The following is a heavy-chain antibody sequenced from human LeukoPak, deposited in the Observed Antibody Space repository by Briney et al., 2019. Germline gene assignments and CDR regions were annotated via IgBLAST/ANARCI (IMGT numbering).Heavy chain of an antibody. D-gene: IGHD6-6*01. J-gene: IGHJ4*02. V-gene: IGHV4-59*12. CDR3: ARGSWQLAEEVY. CDR1: GFTFSYFE. CDR2: IYYSGST. Sequence: GSLRLSCAVSGFTFSYFEMNWVRQAPGKGLECIGNIYYSGSTYYNPSLKSRVTISVDTSKNQFSLKLSSVTAADTAVYYCARGSWQLAEEVYWGQGTLVTVSS.